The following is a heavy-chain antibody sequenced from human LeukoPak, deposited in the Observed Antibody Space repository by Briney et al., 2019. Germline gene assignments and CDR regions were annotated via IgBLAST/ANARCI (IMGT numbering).Heavy chain of an antibody. J-gene: IGHJ4*02. CDR1: GYSFTSYW. D-gene: IGHD3-22*01. CDR3: AREPDSSGYSFDY. CDR2: IYPGDSDT. V-gene: IGHV5-51*01. Sequence: GESLKISCKGSGYSFTSYWIGWVRQMPGKGLEWMGIIYPGDSDTRYSPSFQGQVTISADKSLSTAYLQWSSLKASDTAMYYCAREPDSSGYSFDYWGQGTLVTVSS.